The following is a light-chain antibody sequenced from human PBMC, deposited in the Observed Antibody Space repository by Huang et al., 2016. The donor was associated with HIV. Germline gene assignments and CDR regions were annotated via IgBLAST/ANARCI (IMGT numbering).Light chain of an antibody. J-gene: IGKJ1*01. CDR2: GAS. CDR1: QSIGGN. V-gene: IGKV3-15*01. Sequence: EIVMTQSPATLSVSPGQRITLSCRASQSIGGNVAWYQNKPGQAPSLLNYGASTRATGIPARFSGSESATEFTLTISSLQPEEFAVYYCQQYNDWPTFGRGTRVEIK. CDR3: QQYNDWPT.